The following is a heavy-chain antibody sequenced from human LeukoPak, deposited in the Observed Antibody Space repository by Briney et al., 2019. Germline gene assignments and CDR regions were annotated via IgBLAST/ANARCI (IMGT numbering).Heavy chain of an antibody. CDR1: GFTFSSYE. V-gene: IGHV3-48*03. Sequence: AGGSLRLSCAASGFTFSSYEMNWVRQAPGKGLEWVSYISNSDSTIYYADSVKGRFTISRDNSKNTLYLQMNSLRAEDTAVYYCAKYSSSWFVDYWGQGTLVTVSS. J-gene: IGHJ4*02. D-gene: IGHD6-13*01. CDR2: ISNSDSTI. CDR3: AKYSSSWFVDY.